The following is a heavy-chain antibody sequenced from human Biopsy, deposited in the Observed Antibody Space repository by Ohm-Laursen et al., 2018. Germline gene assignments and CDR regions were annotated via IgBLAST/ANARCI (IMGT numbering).Heavy chain of an antibody. D-gene: IGHD5-12*01. CDR3: ARVAGGYAYYYGMDV. CDR2: IYYDGIT. V-gene: IGHV4-38-2*01. J-gene: IGHJ6*02. CDR1: GYSVTNDYY. Sequence: SDTLSLTCAVSGYSVTNDYYWGWIRQPPGKGLEWIGNIYYDGITYYNPSLKSRVAMSVDTSKNQFSLRLTSVIAADTAVYYCARVAGGYAYYYGMDVWGQGTTVIVPS.